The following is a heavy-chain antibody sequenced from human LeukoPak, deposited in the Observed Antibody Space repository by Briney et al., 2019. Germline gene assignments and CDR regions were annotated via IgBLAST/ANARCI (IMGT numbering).Heavy chain of an antibody. CDR3: AKDAFEGTKHSNFWSGYYADY. V-gene: IGHV3-30*02. J-gene: IGHJ4*02. D-gene: IGHD3-3*01. CDR1: GFTFSSYS. CDR2: IRYDATNE. Sequence: GGSLRLSCAASGFTFSSYSMNWVRQAPGKGLEWVTFIRYDATNEYYADSVKGRFTISRDNSKNTVYLQMNSLRTEDTAVYYCAKDAFEGTKHSNFWSGYYADYWGQGTLVTVSS.